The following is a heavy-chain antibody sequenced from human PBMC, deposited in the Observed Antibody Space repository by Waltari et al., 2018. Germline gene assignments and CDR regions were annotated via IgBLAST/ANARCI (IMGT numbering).Heavy chain of an antibody. J-gene: IGHJ3*02. CDR3: AKIVDIVVVVAATPVAFDI. V-gene: IGHV3-23*01. D-gene: IGHD2-15*01. Sequence: EVQLLESGGGLVQPGGSLRLSCAASGFTFSSYAMSWVRQAPGKGLEWVSAISGSGGSTYYADSVKGRFTISRDKSKHTLYLQMNSLRAEDTAVYYCAKIVDIVVVVAATPVAFDIWGQGTMVTVSS. CDR1: GFTFSSYA. CDR2: ISGSGGST.